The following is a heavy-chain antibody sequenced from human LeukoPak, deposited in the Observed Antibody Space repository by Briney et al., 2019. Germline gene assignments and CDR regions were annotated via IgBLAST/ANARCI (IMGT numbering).Heavy chain of an antibody. J-gene: IGHJ6*02. D-gene: IGHD4-23*01. CDR3: ARDGPPPGVTVAKHYYYYGMDV. Sequence: ASVKVSCKAAGYTFTSYGISWVRQAPGQGLEWMGWISAYNGNTNYAQKLQGRVTMTKDTSTSPAYMELRSLRSDDTAVYYCARDGPPPGVTVAKHYYYYGMDVWGQGTTVTVSS. CDR2: ISAYNGNT. CDR1: GYTFTSYG. V-gene: IGHV1-18*01.